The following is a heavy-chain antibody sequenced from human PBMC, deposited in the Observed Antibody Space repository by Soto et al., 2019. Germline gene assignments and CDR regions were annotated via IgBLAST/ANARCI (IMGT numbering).Heavy chain of an antibody. V-gene: IGHV1-46*03. Sequence: ASVKVSCKASGYTFTSYYMHWVRQAPGQGLKWMGIINPSGGSTSYAQKFQGRVTMTRDTSTSTVYMELSSLRSEDTAVYYCARENKDTAITYYYYYMDVWGKGTTVTVSS. CDR1: GYTFTSYY. J-gene: IGHJ6*03. CDR3: ARENKDTAITYYYYYMDV. CDR2: INPSGGST. D-gene: IGHD5-18*01.